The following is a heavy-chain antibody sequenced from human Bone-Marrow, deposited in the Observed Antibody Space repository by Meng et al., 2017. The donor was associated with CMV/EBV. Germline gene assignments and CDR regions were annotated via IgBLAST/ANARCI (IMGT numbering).Heavy chain of an antibody. V-gene: IGHV1-69*08. J-gene: IGHJ4*02. Sequence: SVKVSCKAYGGTFTSHTIVWLRQAPGQGPEYMGRITPIVGPANYAQKFQGRFTITADKSSSTVYLELINLRFEDTAVYYCARYISPFSLDYWGQGKLVNVSS. CDR3: ARYISPFSLDY. CDR1: GGTFTSHT. D-gene: IGHD2/OR15-2a*01. CDR2: ITPIVGPA.